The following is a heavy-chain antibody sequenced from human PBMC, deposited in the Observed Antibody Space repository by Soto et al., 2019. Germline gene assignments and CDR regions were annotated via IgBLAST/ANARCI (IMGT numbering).Heavy chain of an antibody. CDR2: ISGSGGST. D-gene: IGHD2-15*01. CDR3: AKVVSALASKYCSGGIFYYTHYYYGMDV. CDR1: GFTFSSYA. V-gene: IGHV3-23*01. J-gene: IGHJ6*02. Sequence: AGGSLRLSCAASGFTFSSYAMSWVRQAPGKGLEWVSAISGSGGSTYYADSVKGRFTISRDNSKNTLYLQMNSLRAEDTAVYYCAKVVSALASKYCSGGIFYYTHYYYGMDVWGQGTTVTVSS.